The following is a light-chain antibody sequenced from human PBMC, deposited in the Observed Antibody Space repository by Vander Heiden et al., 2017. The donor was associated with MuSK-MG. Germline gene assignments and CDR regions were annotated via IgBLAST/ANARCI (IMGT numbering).Light chain of an antibody. CDR1: KGISSY. J-gene: IGKJ4*01. V-gene: IGKV1-9*01. CDR3: QQHNSYPLT. Sequence: DIQLTQSSSFLSASVGDRVSIPCRTSKGISSYLAWYQQKPGKAPKLLIYAASTLQSGVPSRFSGSGSGKEFTLTISSLQPEDFATYYCQQHNSYPLTFGGGTKVEIK. CDR2: AAS.